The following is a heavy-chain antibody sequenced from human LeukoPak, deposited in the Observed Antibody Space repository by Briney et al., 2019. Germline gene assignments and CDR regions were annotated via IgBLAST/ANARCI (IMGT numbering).Heavy chain of an antibody. CDR3: ARDNYYGMDV. V-gene: IGHV4-59*01. Sequence: SETLSLTCTVSGGSISSYYWSWIRQPPGKGVEWIGYIYYSGSNNYNPSLKSRVTISVDTSKNQFSLKLSSVTAADTAVYYCARDNYYGMDVWGQGTTVTVSS. CDR2: IYYSGSN. CDR1: GGSISSYY. J-gene: IGHJ6*02.